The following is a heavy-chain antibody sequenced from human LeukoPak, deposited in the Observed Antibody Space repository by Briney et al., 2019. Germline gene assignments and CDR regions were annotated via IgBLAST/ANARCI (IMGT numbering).Heavy chain of an antibody. J-gene: IGHJ4*02. CDR3: AKDLKAAADYFDY. CDR1: GFTFSDHY. CDR2: ISYDGSNK. Sequence: GGSLRLSCAASGFTFSDHYMDWVRQVPGKGLEWVAVISYDGSNKYYADSVKGRFTISRDNSKNTLYLQMNSLRAEDTAVYYCAKDLKAAADYFDYWGQGTLVTVSS. D-gene: IGHD6-13*01. V-gene: IGHV3-30*18.